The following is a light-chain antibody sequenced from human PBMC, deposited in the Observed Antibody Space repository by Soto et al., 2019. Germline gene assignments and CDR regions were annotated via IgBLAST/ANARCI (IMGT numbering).Light chain of an antibody. V-gene: IGLV2-23*01. CDR1: SSDVGSYNL. Sequence: QSVLTQPASVSGSPGQSITISCTGTSSDVGSYNLVSWYQQHPDKAPKLMIYEGTKRPSGVSNRFSGSKSGKTASLTISGLQAEDEADYYCSSYAGDSTLVFGGGTQLTVL. CDR3: SSYAGDSTLV. J-gene: IGLJ2*01. CDR2: EGT.